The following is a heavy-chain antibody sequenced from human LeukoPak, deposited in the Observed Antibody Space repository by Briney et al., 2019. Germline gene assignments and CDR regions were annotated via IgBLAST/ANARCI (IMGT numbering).Heavy chain of an antibody. Sequence: GGSLRLSCAASGFTFSSYVMHWVRQAPGKGLEWVAFIRYDGSNKYYADSVKGRFTISRDNSKNTLYLQMNSLRAEDTAVYYCARSTIVGATVDAFDIWGQGTMVTVSS. J-gene: IGHJ3*02. CDR1: GFTFSSYV. D-gene: IGHD1-26*01. CDR3: ARSTIVGATVDAFDI. V-gene: IGHV3-30*02. CDR2: IRYDGSNK.